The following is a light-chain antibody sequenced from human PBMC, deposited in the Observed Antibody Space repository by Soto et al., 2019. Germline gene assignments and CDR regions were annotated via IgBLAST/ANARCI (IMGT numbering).Light chain of an antibody. CDR1: QYISTY. CDR3: QQSYNTPRT. CDR2: RAS. J-gene: IGKJ1*01. V-gene: IGKV1-39*01. Sequence: DIQMTQSPSSLSASVGDRVTITCRASQYISTYLNWYQQRPGKAPNLLIDRASSLQSGVPSRFSGSGSGKDFTLTISGLQPDDSATYYCQQSYNTPRTFGQWTKVDIX.